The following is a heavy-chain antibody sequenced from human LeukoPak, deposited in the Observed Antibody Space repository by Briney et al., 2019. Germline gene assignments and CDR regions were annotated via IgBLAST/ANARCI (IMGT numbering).Heavy chain of an antibody. CDR3: ARDPPGFWSGTNWFDP. CDR2: IRYDGSNK. J-gene: IGHJ5*02. D-gene: IGHD3-3*01. CDR1: GFTFSSYG. Sequence: GGSLRLSCAASGFTFSSYGMHWVRQAPGKGLEWVAFIRYDGSNKYYADSVKGRFTISRDNSKNTLYLQMNNLRAEDTAVYYCARDPPGFWSGTNWFDPWGQGTLVTVSS. V-gene: IGHV3-30*02.